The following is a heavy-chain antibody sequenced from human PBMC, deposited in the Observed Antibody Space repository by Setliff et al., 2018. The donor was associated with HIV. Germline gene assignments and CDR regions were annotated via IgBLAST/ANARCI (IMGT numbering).Heavy chain of an antibody. CDR1: GYTFTGHY. J-gene: IGHJ6*02. CDR2: VNPNSGDA. V-gene: IGHV1-2*02. D-gene: IGHD3-10*01. CDR3: ARNFGLSPSGKYYYYYGMDI. Sequence: ASVKVSCKASGYTFTGHYLHWVRLAPGQGLEWLGWVNPNSGDAIYAQNFQGRVTMTRDTSINAAYMELRGLRSDDTAVYYCARNFGLSPSGKYYYYYGMDIWGQGTTGTVSS.